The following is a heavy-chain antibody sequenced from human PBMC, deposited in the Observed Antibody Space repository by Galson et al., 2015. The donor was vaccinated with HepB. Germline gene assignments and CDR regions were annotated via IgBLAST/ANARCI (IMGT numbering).Heavy chain of an antibody. D-gene: IGHD3-3*01. Sequence: SVKVSCKASGYTFTNYYMHWVRQAPGQGLEWMGIINPSGGSISYAQKFQGRVTMTRDTSTSTVYMELTSLRSEDTAVYYCARAEGDIWNGYLSGEGFHYWGQGTVVTVSS. CDR2: INPSGGSI. CDR1: GYTFTNYY. CDR3: ARAEGDIWNGYLSGEGFHY. V-gene: IGHV1-46*03. J-gene: IGHJ4*02.